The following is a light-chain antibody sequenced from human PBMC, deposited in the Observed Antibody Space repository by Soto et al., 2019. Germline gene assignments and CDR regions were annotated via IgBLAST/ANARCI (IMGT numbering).Light chain of an antibody. V-gene: IGKV1-6*01. Sequence: AIQMTQSPSTLSASVGDRVTITRRASQGIRNDLGWYQQKPGKAPKPLIYAASSLQSGVPSRFSGSGSGTDFTLTISSLQPEDFATYYCLQDYNYPWTFGQGTKVDI. CDR1: QGIRND. CDR3: LQDYNYPWT. CDR2: AAS. J-gene: IGKJ1*01.